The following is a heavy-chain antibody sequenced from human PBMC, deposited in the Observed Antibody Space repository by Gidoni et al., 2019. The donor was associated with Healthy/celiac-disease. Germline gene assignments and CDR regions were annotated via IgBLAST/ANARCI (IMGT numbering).Heavy chain of an antibody. CDR1: GFTFSSYA. V-gene: IGHV3-23*04. CDR2: ISGSGGST. CDR3: AKDLPDYDILTGYYSPFCLDY. Sequence: EVQLVESGGGLVQPGGSLRLSCAASGFTFSSYAMSWVRQAPGKGLEWVSAISGSGGSTYYADSVKGRFTISRDNSKNTLYLQMNSLRAEDTAVYYCAKDLPDYDILTGYYSPFCLDYWGQGTLVTVSS. J-gene: IGHJ4*02. D-gene: IGHD3-9*01.